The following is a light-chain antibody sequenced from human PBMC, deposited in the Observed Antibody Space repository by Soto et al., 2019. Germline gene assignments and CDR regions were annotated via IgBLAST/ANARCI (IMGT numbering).Light chain of an antibody. CDR2: WAS. Sequence: DIVMTQSPDSLAVSLGERATINCKTSQSVLYSSNNKNYLTWYQQKPGQPPKLLISWASTRESGVPDRFSGSGSGPEFTLTISGLQAEDVAIYYCQQYFSTPRTFGQGTRLEIK. J-gene: IGKJ2*01. V-gene: IGKV4-1*01. CDR1: QSVLYSSNNKNY. CDR3: QQYFSTPRT.